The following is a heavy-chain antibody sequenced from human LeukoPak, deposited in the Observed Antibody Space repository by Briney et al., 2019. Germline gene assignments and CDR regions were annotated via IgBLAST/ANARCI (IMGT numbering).Heavy chain of an antibody. D-gene: IGHD6-13*01. CDR3: ARLIAAAPPNNWFDP. V-gene: IGHV4-34*01. CDR1: GGSFSGYY. CDR2: INHSGST. J-gene: IGHJ5*02. Sequence: SVTLSLTCAVYGGSFSGYYWSWIRQPPGKGLEWIGEINHSGSTNYNPSPKSRVTISVDTSKNQFSPKLSSVTAADTAVYYCARLIAAAPPNNWFDPWGQGTLVTVSS.